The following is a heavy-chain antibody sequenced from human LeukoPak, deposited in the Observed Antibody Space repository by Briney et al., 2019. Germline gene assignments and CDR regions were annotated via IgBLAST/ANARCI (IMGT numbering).Heavy chain of an antibody. CDR1: GYTFTNHY. CDR2: IIPIFGTA. Sequence: ASVKVSCKASGYTFTNHYMHWVRQAPGQGLEWMGGIIPIFGTANYAQKFQGKVTITADESTSTAYMELSSLRSEDTAVYYCARGWDYDSGGRPTAYVYWGQGTLVSVSS. D-gene: IGHD3-22*01. V-gene: IGHV1-69*13. CDR3: ARGWDYDSGGRPTAYVY. J-gene: IGHJ4*02.